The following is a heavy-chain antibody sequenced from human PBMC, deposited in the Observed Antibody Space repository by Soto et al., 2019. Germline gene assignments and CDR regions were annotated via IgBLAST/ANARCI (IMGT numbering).Heavy chain of an antibody. J-gene: IGHJ4*01. D-gene: IGHD6-13*01. CDR1: GYTLTELS. CDR2: FDPEDGET. CDR3: ATGGGYSSSSTVGYFDY. V-gene: IGHV1-24*01. Sequence: QVQLVQSGAEVKKPGASVKVSCKVSGYTLTELSMHWVRQAPGKGLEWMGGFDPEDGETIYAQKFQGRVTMTEDTSTDTAYMELSSLRSEVTAVYYFATGGGYSSSSTVGYFDYWGHVTLVTVSS.